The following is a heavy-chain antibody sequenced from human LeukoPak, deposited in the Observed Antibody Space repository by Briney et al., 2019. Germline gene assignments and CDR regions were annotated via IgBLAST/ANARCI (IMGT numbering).Heavy chain of an antibody. J-gene: IGHJ4*02. D-gene: IGHD1-26*01. V-gene: IGHV3-21*04. CDR3: AKGRGSYFQDY. CDR1: GFTFSSYS. CDR2: ISSSSSYI. Sequence: GGSLRLSCAASGFTFSSYSMNWVRQAPGKGLEWVPSISSSSSYIYYADSVKGRFTISRDNSKNTLYLQMNSLRAEDTAVYYCAKGRGSYFQDYWGQGTLVTVSS.